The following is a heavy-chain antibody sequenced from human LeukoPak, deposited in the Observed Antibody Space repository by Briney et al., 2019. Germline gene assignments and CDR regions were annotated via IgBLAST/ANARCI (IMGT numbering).Heavy chain of an antibody. CDR3: AKDRGFGDLLSYGMVV. D-gene: IGHD3-10*01. CDR1: GFAFSRYG. CDR2: ISYDGSNK. J-gene: IGHJ6*04. V-gene: IGHV3-30*18. Sequence: GGSLRLSCAASGFAFSRYGMHWVRQAPGKGLEWVAVISYDGSNKDYIDSVRGRLTISRDNSKNTLYLQMNSLRAEDTAVYYCAKDRGFGDLLSYGMVVWGKGTTVTVSS.